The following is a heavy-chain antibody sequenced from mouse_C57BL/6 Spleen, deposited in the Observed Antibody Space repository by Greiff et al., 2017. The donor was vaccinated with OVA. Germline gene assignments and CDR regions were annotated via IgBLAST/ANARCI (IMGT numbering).Heavy chain of an antibody. CDR2: ISDGGSYT. D-gene: IGHD2-4*01. Sequence: DVQLVESGGGLVKPGGSLKLSCAASGFTFSSYAMSWVRQTPEKRLEWVATISDGGSYTYSPDNVKGRFTISRDNAKNNLYLQMSHLKSEDTAMYYCARGYDYDFPFDYWGQGTTLTVSS. V-gene: IGHV5-4*01. CDR1: GFTFSSYA. CDR3: ARGYDYDFPFDY. J-gene: IGHJ2*01.